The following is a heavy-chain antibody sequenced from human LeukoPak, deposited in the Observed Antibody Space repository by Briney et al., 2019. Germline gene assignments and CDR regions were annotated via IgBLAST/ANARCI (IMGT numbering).Heavy chain of an antibody. D-gene: IGHD6-19*01. J-gene: IGHJ5*02. CDR2: TSYDGNTN. V-gene: IGHV3-30*04. Sequence: GGSLRLSCVASGFSFNTYSMHWVRQPPGKGLEWAAFTSYDGNTNYYADSVKGRFTISRDNSRNTLYLQMNSLRPDDTAVYWCARGDRYHNGWPPAWFDPWGQGTLVIVSS. CDR1: GFSFNTYS. CDR3: ARGDRYHNGWPPAWFDP.